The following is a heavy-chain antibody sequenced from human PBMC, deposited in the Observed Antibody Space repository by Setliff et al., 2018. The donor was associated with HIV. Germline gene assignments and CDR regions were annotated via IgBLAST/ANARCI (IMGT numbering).Heavy chain of an antibody. V-gene: IGHV4-59*02. CDR2: ASYSGNA. CDR3: ARDYSTLGRSDDAFDM. CDR1: GDSVSRYY. D-gene: IGHD3-3*01. Sequence: KPSETLSLTCTVSGDSVSRYYWSWIRQSPGKGLEWIGYASYSGNANYNPSLKRRVTISVDTTKNQFSLKLTSMTAADTAIYYCARDYSTLGRSDDAFDMWGPGTMVTVSS. J-gene: IGHJ3*02.